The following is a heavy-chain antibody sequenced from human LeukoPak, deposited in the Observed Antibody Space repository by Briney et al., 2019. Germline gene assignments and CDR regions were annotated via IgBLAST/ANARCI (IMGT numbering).Heavy chain of an antibody. J-gene: IGHJ4*02. CDR1: GGSISSSSYY. CDR2: IYYSGST. Sequence: PSETLSLTCTVSGGSISSSSYYWGWIRQPPGKGLEWIGSIYYSGSTYYNPSLKSRVTISVDTSKNQFSLKLSSVTAADTAVYYCARVGYYDRSPGGYFDYWGQGTLVTVSS. D-gene: IGHD3-22*01. V-gene: IGHV4-39*07. CDR3: ARVGYYDRSPGGYFDY.